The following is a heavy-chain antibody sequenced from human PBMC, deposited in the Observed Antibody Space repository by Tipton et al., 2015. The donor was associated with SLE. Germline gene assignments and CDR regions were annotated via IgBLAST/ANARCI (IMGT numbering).Heavy chain of an antibody. CDR3: ARFEIFGDSNWFAP. Sequence: TLSLTCAVSGDSITTCNWWCWVRQPPGKGLEWFGEIHHRGCTHYNPSLKSRVIMSVHKSKNHFSLTLTSVTAADTAVYYCARFEIFGDSNWFAPWGQGTLVTVSS. D-gene: IGHD3-3*01. J-gene: IGHJ5*02. V-gene: IGHV4-4*02. CDR1: GDSITTCNW. CDR2: IHHRGCT.